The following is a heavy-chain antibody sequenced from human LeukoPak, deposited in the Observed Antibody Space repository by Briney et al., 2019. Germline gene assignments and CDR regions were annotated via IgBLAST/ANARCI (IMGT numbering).Heavy chain of an antibody. CDR2: ISGSGGST. J-gene: IGHJ3*02. CDR3: AREGHCSTTSCALDAIEI. D-gene: IGHD2-2*01. V-gene: IGHV3-23*01. Sequence: GGSLRLSCAASGFTFSSYAMSWVRQAPGKGLEWVSAISGSGGSTYYADSVKGRSTISRDNAKNSLSLQMNSLRAEDTAVYYCAREGHCSTTSCALDAIEIWGQGTLVAVSS. CDR1: GFTFSSYA.